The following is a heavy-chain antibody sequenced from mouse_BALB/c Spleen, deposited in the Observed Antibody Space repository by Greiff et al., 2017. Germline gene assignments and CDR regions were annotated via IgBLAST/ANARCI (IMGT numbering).Heavy chain of an antibody. V-gene: IGHV5-9-4*01. CDR3: AREDDYYAMDY. Sequence: EVKVVESGGGLVKPGGSLKLSCAASGFTFSSYAMSWVRQSPEKRLEWVAEISSGGSYTYYPDTVTGRFTISRDNAKNTLYLEMSSLRSEDTAMYYCAREDDYYAMDYWGQGTSVTVSS. CDR1: GFTFSSYA. J-gene: IGHJ4*01. CDR2: ISSGGSYT.